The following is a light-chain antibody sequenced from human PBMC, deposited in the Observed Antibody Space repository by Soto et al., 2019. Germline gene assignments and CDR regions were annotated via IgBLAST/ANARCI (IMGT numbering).Light chain of an antibody. V-gene: IGKV1-33*01. CDR2: DAS. Sequence: DIQMTQSPSSLSASLGDRVIITCQASQDIRNCLNWYQQKPGKAPKLLIYDASYLQTGVPSRFSGSGSATDFSFTISSLQPEDFATYYCQQCDNLPLPFGHGTKVDI. J-gene: IGKJ3*01. CDR3: QQCDNLPLP. CDR1: QDIRNC.